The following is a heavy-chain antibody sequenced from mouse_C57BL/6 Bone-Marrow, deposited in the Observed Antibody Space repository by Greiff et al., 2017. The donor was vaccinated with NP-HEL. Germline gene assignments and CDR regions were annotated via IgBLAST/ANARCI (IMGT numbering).Heavy chain of an antibody. Sequence: DVQLVESGGGLVKPGGSLKLSCAASGFTFSSYAMSWVRQTPEKRLEWVATISDGGSYTYYPDNVKGRFTISRDNAKNNLYLQMSHLKSEDTAMYYCAVTVVAHYFDYWGQGTTLTVSS. CDR2: ISDGGSYT. CDR1: GFTFSSYA. V-gene: IGHV5-4*01. CDR3: AVTVVAHYFDY. D-gene: IGHD1-1*01. J-gene: IGHJ2*01.